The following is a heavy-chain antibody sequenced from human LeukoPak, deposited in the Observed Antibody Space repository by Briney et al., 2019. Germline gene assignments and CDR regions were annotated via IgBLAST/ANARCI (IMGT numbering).Heavy chain of an antibody. V-gene: IGHV4-34*01. CDR1: GGSFSGYY. J-gene: IGHJ4*02. CDR2: VNHIGST. D-gene: IGHD5-18*01. Sequence: PSETLSLTCAVYGGSFSGYYWSWIRQPPGKGLEWIGEVNHIGSTNYSPSLKSRLTISVDTSKNQLSLKLSSVTAADTAVYYCARGRGYSYEVGVDYWGQGTLVTVSS. CDR3: ARGRGYSYEVGVDY.